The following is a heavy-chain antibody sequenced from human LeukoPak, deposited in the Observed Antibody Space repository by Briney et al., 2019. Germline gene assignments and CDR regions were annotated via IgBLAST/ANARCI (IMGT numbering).Heavy chain of an antibody. CDR3: ARNNQALHWIPGYYYYYMDV. J-gene: IGHJ6*03. D-gene: IGHD1-14*01. CDR1: GFTFSSYA. CDR2: ISYDGSNK. Sequence: GGSLRLSCAASGFTFSSYAMHWVRQAPGKGLEWVAVISYDGSNKYYADSVKGRFTISRDNSKNTLYLQMSSLRSEDTAVYYCARNNQALHWIPGYYYYYMDVWGKGTTVTVSS. V-gene: IGHV3-30*04.